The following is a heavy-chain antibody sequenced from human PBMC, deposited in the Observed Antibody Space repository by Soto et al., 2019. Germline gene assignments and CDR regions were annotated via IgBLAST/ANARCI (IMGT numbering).Heavy chain of an antibody. V-gene: IGHV4-31*03. CDR1: GGSISSGGYY. D-gene: IGHD3-10*01. Sequence: QVQLQESGPGLVKASQTQSLTCTVSGGSISSGGYYWSWIRQHPGKGLEWIGYIYYSGSTYYNPSLKSRVTISVDTSKNQFSLKLSSVTAADTAVYYCARARFGELSGVDPWGQGTLVTVSS. CDR2: IYYSGST. J-gene: IGHJ5*02. CDR3: ARARFGELSGVDP.